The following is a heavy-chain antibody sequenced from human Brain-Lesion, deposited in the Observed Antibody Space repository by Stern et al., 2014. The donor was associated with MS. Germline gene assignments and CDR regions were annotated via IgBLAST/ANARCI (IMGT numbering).Heavy chain of an antibody. Sequence: QLQLQESGPGLVKPSETLSLTCTVAGGSVSSTSYAWAWIRQPPGKGLEWIGTLYYSGNTYYSPSPKSRLPISLDTSKNHFSLQLRSVTAADTAVYYCAGEEDIRYCSGGSCTGNWFDPWGQGTLVTVSS. CDR2: LYYSGNT. J-gene: IGHJ5*02. CDR3: AGEEDIRYCSGGSCTGNWFDP. D-gene: IGHD2-15*01. V-gene: IGHV4-39*02. CDR1: GGSVSSTSYA.